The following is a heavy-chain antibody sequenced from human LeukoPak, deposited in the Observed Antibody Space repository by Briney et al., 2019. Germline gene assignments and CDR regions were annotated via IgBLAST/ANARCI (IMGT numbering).Heavy chain of an antibody. V-gene: IGHV4-38-2*02. CDR1: GYSISSGYY. CDR2: IYHSGST. J-gene: IGHJ4*02. D-gene: IGHD3-3*01. CDR3: ARDPARITILEHQGYREDY. Sequence: SETLSLTCTVSGYSISSGYYWGWIRQPPGKGLEWIGSIYHSGSTYYNPSLKSRVTISVDTPKNQFSLKLSSVTAADTAVYYCARDPARITILEHQGYREDYWGQGTLVTVSS.